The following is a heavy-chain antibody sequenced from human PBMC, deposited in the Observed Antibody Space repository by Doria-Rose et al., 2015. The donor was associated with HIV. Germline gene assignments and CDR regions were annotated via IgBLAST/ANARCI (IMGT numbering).Heavy chain of an antibody. CDR3: ARIKSSRWYHKYYFDF. J-gene: IGHJ4*02. D-gene: IGHD6-13*01. CDR1: VVSLSSPGMG. Sequence: QITLKESGPALVKPTETLTLTCTVSVVSLSSPGMGVSWIRQPPGKALEWLANIFSDDEGSDKTSLQSRLTISRGTSKGQVVLTMTDMDPVDTATYYCARIKSSRWYHKYYFDFWGQGTLVIVSS. V-gene: IGHV2-26*01. CDR2: IFSDDEG.